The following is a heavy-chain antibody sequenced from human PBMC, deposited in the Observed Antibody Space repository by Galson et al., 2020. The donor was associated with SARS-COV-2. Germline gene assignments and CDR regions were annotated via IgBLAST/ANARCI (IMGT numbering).Heavy chain of an antibody. CDR2: ISWDDHK. D-gene: IGHD3-10*01. V-gene: IGHV2-5*02. J-gene: IGHJ4*02. CDR3: AHSLRAVWFGDLDTVAETYYFDF. Sequence: SGPTLVKPTQTLTLTCTFSGFSLNTYGVYVGWIRQPPGEALEWLALISWDDHKRYRPSLKNRLTVTKDTSKNRVVLTMTNMDPVDTATYYCAHSLRAVWFGDLDTVAETYYFDFWGQGTLVTVSS. CDR1: GFSLNTYGVY.